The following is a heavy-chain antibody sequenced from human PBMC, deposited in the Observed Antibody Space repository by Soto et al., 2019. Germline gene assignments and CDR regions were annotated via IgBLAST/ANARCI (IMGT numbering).Heavy chain of an antibody. CDR2: IYWDDDK. V-gene: IGHV2-5*02. Sequence: QITLKESGPTLVKPTQTLTLTCTFSGFSLSTSGVGVGWIRQPPGKALEWLALIYWDDDKRYSPSLKRRLTITHDTSKNQVVLTMTNMDPVDTATYYCAHSRCGGDCLQSYSSHYYYGMDVWGQGTTVTVSS. CDR1: GFSLSTSGVG. J-gene: IGHJ6*02. CDR3: AHSRCGGDCLQSYSSHYYYGMDV. D-gene: IGHD2-21*02.